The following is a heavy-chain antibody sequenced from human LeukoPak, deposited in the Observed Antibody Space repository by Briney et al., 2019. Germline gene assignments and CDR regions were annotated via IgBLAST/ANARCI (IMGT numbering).Heavy chain of an antibody. Sequence: PSETLSLTCTVSGGSVSSGSYYWGWIRQPPGKGLEWIGNIYYSGSTYYNPSLKSRVTISIDTSKNQFSLKLSSVTAADTAVYYCARDGRFPPEVLPRYFDYWGQGTLVTVSS. V-gene: IGHV4-39*07. CDR3: ARDGRFPPEVLPRYFDY. J-gene: IGHJ4*02. D-gene: IGHD1-26*01. CDR2: IYYSGST. CDR1: GGSVSSGSYY.